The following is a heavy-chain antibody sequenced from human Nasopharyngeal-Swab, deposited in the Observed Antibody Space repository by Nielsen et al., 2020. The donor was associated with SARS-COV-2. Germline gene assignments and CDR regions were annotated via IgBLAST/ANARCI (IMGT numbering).Heavy chain of an antibody. J-gene: IGHJ4*02. CDR1: GFTFSDYY. CDR2: ISSSSSYT. Sequence: GSLNIFCAASGFTFSDYYMSWIRQAPGKGLEWVSYISSSSSYTNYADSVKGRFTISRDNAKNSLYLQMNSLRAEDTAVYYCARVARYEEDYWGQGTLVTVSS. CDR3: ARVARYEEDY. V-gene: IGHV3-11*06. D-gene: IGHD1-14*01.